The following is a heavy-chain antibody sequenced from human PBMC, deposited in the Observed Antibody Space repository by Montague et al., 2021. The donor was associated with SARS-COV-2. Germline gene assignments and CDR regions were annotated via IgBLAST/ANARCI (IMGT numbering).Heavy chain of an antibody. J-gene: IGHJ5*02. D-gene: IGHD3-9*01. CDR3: TKGANYYVILTGTWFDP. CDR1: GFTFSNYG. V-gene: IGHV3-30*18. CDR2: ISYDGTNE. Sequence: SLRLSCAASGFTFSNYGIHWVRQAPGRGLEWVAVISYDGTNEYYADSVKGRFSISRDNSKNTLYLQMNGLRTDDTAVYYCTKGANYYVILTGTWFDPWGHGTLFTGSS.